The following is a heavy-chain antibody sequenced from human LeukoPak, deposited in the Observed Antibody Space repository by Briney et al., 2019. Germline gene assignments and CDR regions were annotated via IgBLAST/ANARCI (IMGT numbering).Heavy chain of an antibody. CDR2: IYYSGST. V-gene: IGHV4-59*01. Sequence: SETLSLTCVVSGGSISPYYWSWIRQSPGKGLEWIGYIYYSGSTNYNPSLKSRVTISVDTSKNQFSLKLSSVTAADTAVYYCARVVGAHFDYWGQGTLVTVSS. CDR1: GGSISPYY. CDR3: ARVVGAHFDY. J-gene: IGHJ4*02.